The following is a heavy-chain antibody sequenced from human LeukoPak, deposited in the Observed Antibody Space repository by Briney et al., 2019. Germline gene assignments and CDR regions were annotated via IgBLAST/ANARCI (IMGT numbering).Heavy chain of an antibody. CDR1: GYTFTGYY. J-gene: IGHJ5*02. Sequence: ASVKVSCKASGYTFTGYYMHWVRQAPGQGLEWMGWINPNSGGTNYAQKFQGRVTMTRDTSISTAYMELSRLRSDDTAVYYCAREYRYCSSTSCFRNWFDPWGQGTLVTVSS. CDR2: INPNSGGT. D-gene: IGHD2-2*01. CDR3: AREYRYCSSTSCFRNWFDP. V-gene: IGHV1-2*02.